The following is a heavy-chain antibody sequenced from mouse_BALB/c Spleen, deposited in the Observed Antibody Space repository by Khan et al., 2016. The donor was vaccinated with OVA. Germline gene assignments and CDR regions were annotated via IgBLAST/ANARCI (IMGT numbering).Heavy chain of an antibody. D-gene: IGHD2-14*01. CDR3: ARAYYRYDGYYAMDY. V-gene: IGHV2-6-4*01. J-gene: IGHJ4*01. CDR1: GFSLSRYN. CDR2: IWGGGHT. Sequence: QVQLQQSGPGLVAPSQTLSNTCTVSGFSLSRYNIHWVRQPPGGGLEWLGMIWGGGHTDYNSTLKSRLSISKDNSKSQVFLKMNSLQTDDTAMYYCARAYYRYDGYYAMDYWGQGTSVTVSS.